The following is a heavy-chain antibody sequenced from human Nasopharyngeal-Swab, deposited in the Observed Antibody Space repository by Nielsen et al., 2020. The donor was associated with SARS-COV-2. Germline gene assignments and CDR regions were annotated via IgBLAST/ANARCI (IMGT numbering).Heavy chain of an antibody. J-gene: IGHJ4*02. V-gene: IGHV1-3*01. CDR3: AREGRSSGSSGFYFDF. CDR1: GYSFTTYA. Sequence: ASVTVSCKASGYSFTTYAVHWVRQAPGQSLEWMGWINPGIGHTKYSQKFQDRVAIARDTSATTVYMELSSLKSEDTAVYYCAREGRSSGSSGFYFDFWGQGALVTVSS. D-gene: IGHD3-22*01. CDR2: INPGIGHT.